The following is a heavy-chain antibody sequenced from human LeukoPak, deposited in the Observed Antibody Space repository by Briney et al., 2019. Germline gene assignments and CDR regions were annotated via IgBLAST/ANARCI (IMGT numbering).Heavy chain of an antibody. J-gene: IGHJ4*02. Sequence: SETLSLTCTVSGGSISTYYWSWLRQSPGKGLEWIAYIYHTGNGNSNPSLMSRVTTSVDPSKNQVSLNLTTVTAAGAAMYYCARGGPGGNSWRYYLDSWGQGALVTVSS. CDR3: ARGGPGGNSWRYYLDS. CDR1: GGSISTYY. V-gene: IGHV4-59*01. CDR2: IYHTGNG. D-gene: IGHD1-14*01.